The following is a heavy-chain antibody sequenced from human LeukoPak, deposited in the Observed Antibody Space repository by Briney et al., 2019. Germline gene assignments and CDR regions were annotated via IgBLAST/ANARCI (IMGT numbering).Heavy chain of an antibody. J-gene: IGHJ4*02. D-gene: IGHD6-19*01. Sequence: PGGSLRLSCAASGFTVSNHGMGWVRQAAGEGMEWVSGILGNSGSVGYADSVKVRFTISRDNAENALYLQMDSLRPEDTALYYCVKAYGSGWYGPHFDYWGQGALVTVSS. CDR1: GFTVSNHG. CDR2: ILGNSGSV. V-gene: IGHV3-20*04. CDR3: VKAYGSGWYGPHFDY.